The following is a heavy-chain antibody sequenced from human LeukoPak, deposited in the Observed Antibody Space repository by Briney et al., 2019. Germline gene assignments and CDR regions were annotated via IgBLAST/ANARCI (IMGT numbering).Heavy chain of an antibody. J-gene: IGHJ5*02. CDR3: ARGGTIFGVALPRLNWFDP. D-gene: IGHD3-3*01. V-gene: IGHV4-34*01. Sequence: AETLSLTCAVYGGSFSGYYWSWIRQPPGKGLEWIGEINHSGSTNYNPSLKSRVTISVDTSKNQFSLKLSSVTAADTAVYYCARGGTIFGVALPRLNWFDPWGQGALVTVSS. CDR2: INHSGST. CDR1: GGSFSGYY.